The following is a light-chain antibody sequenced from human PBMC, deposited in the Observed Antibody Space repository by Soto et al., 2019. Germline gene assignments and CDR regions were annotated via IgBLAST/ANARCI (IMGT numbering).Light chain of an antibody. V-gene: IGKV1-5*03. CDR2: KAS. CDR3: QQYNSYSQT. Sequence: DIQMTPSPSTLSASVGDRVNITCRASQSISSWLAWYQQKPGKAPKLLIYKASSLESGVPSRFSGSGSGTEFTLTISSLQPDDFATYYCQQYNSYSQTFGQGTKVDIK. CDR1: QSISSW. J-gene: IGKJ1*01.